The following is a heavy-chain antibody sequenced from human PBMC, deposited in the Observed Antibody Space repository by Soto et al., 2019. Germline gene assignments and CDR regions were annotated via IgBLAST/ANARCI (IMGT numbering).Heavy chain of an antibody. CDR1: GGSISNHY. CDR3: TRANWYSEY. J-gene: IGHJ4*02. V-gene: IGHV4-59*11. D-gene: IGHD7-27*01. CDR2: IYYNGNT. Sequence: QVQLQESGPGLVKPSETLSLTCSVSGGSISNHYWSWIRKPPGKGLEWIGYIYYNGNTNYNPALKSLVTMSVDTSRNQISLKLTPVTAADTAVYYCTRANWYSEYWGQGTLVTVSS.